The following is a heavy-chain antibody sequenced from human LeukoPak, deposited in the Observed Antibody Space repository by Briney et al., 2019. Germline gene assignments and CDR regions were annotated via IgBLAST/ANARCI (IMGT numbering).Heavy chain of an antibody. V-gene: IGHV3-48*03. CDR2: ISSSGSTI. CDR1: GFTFSSYE. CDR3: ARAGYSNFIDY. D-gene: IGHD4-11*01. Sequence: PGGSQRLSCAASGFTFSSYEMNWVRQAPGKGLEWVSYISSSGSTIYYADSVKGRFTISRDNAKNSLYLQMNSLRAGDTAVYYCARAGYSNFIDYWGQGTLVTVSS. J-gene: IGHJ4*02.